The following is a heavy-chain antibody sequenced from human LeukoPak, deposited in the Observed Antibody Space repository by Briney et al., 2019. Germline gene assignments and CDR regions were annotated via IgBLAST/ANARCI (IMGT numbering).Heavy chain of an antibody. Sequence: GRSLRLSCAASGFTFDDYAMHWVRQAPGKGLEWVSGISWKSGTIGYADSVKGRFTISRDNAKNSLYLQMNSLRAGDTALYYCAKSATVTTGYYQYYNMDVWGQGTTVTVSS. J-gene: IGHJ6*02. V-gene: IGHV3-9*01. CDR2: ISWKSGTI. CDR3: AKSATVTTGYYQYYNMDV. CDR1: GFTFDDYA. D-gene: IGHD4-17*01.